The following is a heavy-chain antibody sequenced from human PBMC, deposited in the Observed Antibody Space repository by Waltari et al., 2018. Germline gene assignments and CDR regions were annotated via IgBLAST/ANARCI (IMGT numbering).Heavy chain of an antibody. J-gene: IGHJ4*02. CDR3: VRGVTPRGPWEQGVFFDS. D-gene: IGHD1-26*01. Sequence: QLQLQESGPGLVKPSETLSLTCVVSGGSMNNRNHYWGWIRQSPGKGLEWIGSMHYSGTTYYNPSLMSRVATSVDTFNSQFSLRLSSVTAADTAVYYCVRGVTPRGPWEQGVFFDSWGQGTPVTVSS. V-gene: IGHV4-39*07. CDR2: MHYSGTT. CDR1: GGSMNNRNHY.